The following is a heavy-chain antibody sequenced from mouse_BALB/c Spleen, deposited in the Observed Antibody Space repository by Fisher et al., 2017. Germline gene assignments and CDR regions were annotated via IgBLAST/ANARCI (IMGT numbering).Heavy chain of an antibody. V-gene: IGHV5-12*03. Sequence: RFTISRDNAKNTLYLEMSSLRSEDTAMYYCARAGTRYFDVWGAGTTVTVSS. D-gene: IGHD4-1*01. CDR3: ARAGTRYFDV. J-gene: IGHJ1*01.